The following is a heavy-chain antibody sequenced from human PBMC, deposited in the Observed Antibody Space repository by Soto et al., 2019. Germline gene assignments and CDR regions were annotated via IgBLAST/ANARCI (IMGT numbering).Heavy chain of an antibody. J-gene: IGHJ5*02. CDR1: GGSISRGGYY. CDR3: ARGSGAIYDFWSGPVFDP. Sequence: SETLSLTCTVSGGSISRGGYYWSWIRQHPGKGLEWIGYIYYSGSTYYNPSLKSRVTISVDTSKNQFSLKLSSVTAADTAVYYCARGSGAIYDFWSGPVFDPWGQGTLVTVPS. V-gene: IGHV4-31*03. CDR2: IYYSGST. D-gene: IGHD3-3*01.